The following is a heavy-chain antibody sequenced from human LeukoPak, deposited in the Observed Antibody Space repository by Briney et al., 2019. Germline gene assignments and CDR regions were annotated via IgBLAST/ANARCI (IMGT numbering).Heavy chain of an antibody. J-gene: IGHJ4*02. V-gene: IGHV1-2*06. D-gene: IGHD2-8*01. Sequence: ASVKVSCKASGYTFTCYYMHWVRQAPGQGLEWMGRINPNSGGTNYAQKFQGRVTMTRDTSISTAYMELSRLRSDDTAVYYCAVILTNMCYFDYWGQGTLVTVSS. CDR3: AVILTNMCYFDY. CDR2: INPNSGGT. CDR1: GYTFTCYY.